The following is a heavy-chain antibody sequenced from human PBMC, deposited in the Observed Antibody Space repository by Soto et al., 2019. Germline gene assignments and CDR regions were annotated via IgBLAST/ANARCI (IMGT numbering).Heavy chain of an antibody. D-gene: IGHD3-22*01. CDR2: INHSGST. CDR1: GGSFSGYY. Sequence: QVQLQQWGAGLLKPSETLSLTCAVYGGSFSGYYWSWIRQPPGKGLEWMGEINHSGSTNYNPSLKRRVTISVDTSKNQFSLKLSSVTAADTAVYYCAREGDYYDSSGYYFPDYWGQGTLVTVSS. V-gene: IGHV4-34*01. J-gene: IGHJ4*02. CDR3: AREGDYYDSSGYYFPDY.